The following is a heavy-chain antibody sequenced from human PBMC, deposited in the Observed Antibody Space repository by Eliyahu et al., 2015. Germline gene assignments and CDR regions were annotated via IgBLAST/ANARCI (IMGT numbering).Heavy chain of an antibody. J-gene: IGHJ6*02. Sequence: QVQLVESGGGLVKPGGSLRLSCXASGFXLVDYMSWIRQAPGKGLESIAYISGSGDTTLYADSVRGRFTTSRDNAKNSLYLQMNSLTAEDTAVYYCARDVSNKGMDVWGQGTTVTVSS. V-gene: IGHV3-11*01. D-gene: IGHD5/OR15-5a*01. CDR2: ISGSGDTT. CDR3: ARDVSNKGMDV. CDR1: GFXLVDY.